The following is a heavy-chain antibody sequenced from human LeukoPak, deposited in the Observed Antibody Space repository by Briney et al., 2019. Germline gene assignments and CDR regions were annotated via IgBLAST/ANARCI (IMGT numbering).Heavy chain of an antibody. Sequence: GGSLRLSCAASGFTFSSYWMSWVRQAPGKGLEWVANIKQDGSEKYYVDSVKRRFTISRDNAKNSLYLQMNSMRAEDTAVYYCARTYAYDATGDRGHWGQGTLVTVSS. CDR2: IKQDGSEK. CDR1: GFTFSSYW. V-gene: IGHV3-7*01. D-gene: IGHD3-16*01. J-gene: IGHJ4*02. CDR3: ARTYAYDATGDRGH.